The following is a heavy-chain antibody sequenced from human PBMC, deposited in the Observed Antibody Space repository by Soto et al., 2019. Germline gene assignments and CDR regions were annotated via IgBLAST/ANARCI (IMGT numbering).Heavy chain of an antibody. CDR2: FDPEDGET. D-gene: IGHD3-10*01. Sequence: ASVKVSCKXSGYTLTELSMHWVRQAPGKGLEWMGGFDPEDGETIYAQKFQGRVTMTEDTSTDTAYMELSSLRSEDTAVYYCASRLLWFGELRYWFDPWGQGTLVTVSS. CDR3: ASRLLWFGELRYWFDP. J-gene: IGHJ5*02. V-gene: IGHV1-24*01. CDR1: GYTLTELS.